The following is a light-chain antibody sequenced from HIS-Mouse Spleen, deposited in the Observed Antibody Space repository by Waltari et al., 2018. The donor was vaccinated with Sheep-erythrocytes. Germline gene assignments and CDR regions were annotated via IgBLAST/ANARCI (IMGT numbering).Light chain of an antibody. CDR3: CSYGGSYNHV. Sequence: QSALTQPRSVSGSPGQSVTISCTGTSSDVGGYNYVSWYQQHPGKAPKLMIYDVSKRPSGVPDRFSGSKSGNTASLTISGLQAEDEADYYYCSYGGSYNHVFATGTKVTVL. CDR2: DVS. V-gene: IGLV2-11*01. J-gene: IGLJ1*01. CDR1: SSDVGGYNY.